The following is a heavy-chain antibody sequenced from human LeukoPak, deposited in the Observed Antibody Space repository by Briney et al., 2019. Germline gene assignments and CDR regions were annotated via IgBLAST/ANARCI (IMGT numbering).Heavy chain of an antibody. CDR2: INPNSGGT. J-gene: IGHJ6*03. V-gene: IGHV1-2*02. Sequence: ASVKVSCKASGYTFTGHYMHWVRQAPGQGLEWMGWINPNSGGTNYAQKFLGRVTMTRDTSISTAYMELSRLRSDDTAVYYCARDGAVHYYMDVWGKGTTVTVSS. D-gene: IGHD6-19*01. CDR1: GYTFTGHY. CDR3: ARDGAVHYYMDV.